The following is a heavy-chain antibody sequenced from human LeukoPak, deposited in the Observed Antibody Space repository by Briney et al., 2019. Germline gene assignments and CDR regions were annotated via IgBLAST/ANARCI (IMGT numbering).Heavy chain of an antibody. V-gene: IGHV4-59*08. CDR1: GDSINGHY. CDR3: ARRDTGWNYCDY. CDR2: IHYKGSA. D-gene: IGHD6-19*01. J-gene: IGHJ4*02. Sequence: SETLSLTCTISGDSINGHYWSWIRQPPGKRLEWIGDIHYKGSANYNLSLKSRVTISVDTSKNHLSLNLTSVLAADTAIYYCARRDTGWNYCDYWGQGILVTVSS.